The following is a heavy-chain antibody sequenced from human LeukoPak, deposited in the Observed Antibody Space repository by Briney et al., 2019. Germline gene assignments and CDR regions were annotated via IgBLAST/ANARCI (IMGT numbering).Heavy chain of an antibody. Sequence: SETLSLTCTVSGYSISSGYYWGWIRQPPGKGLEWIGRIYTSGSTNYNPSLKSRVTISVDTSKNQFSLKLNSVIATDTAVYYCARDRYYYDSSGYIRMDVWGKGTTVTISS. V-gene: IGHV4-38-2*02. CDR3: ARDRYYYDSSGYIRMDV. D-gene: IGHD3-22*01. J-gene: IGHJ6*03. CDR2: IYTSGST. CDR1: GYSISSGYY.